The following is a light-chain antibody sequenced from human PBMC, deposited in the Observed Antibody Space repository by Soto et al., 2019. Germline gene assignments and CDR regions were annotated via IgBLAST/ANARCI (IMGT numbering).Light chain of an antibody. Sequence: QSVLTQPASVSGSPGQSITISCTGTSSDVGGYNYVSWYQQHPGKAPKLIIYDVSYRPSGVSNRFSGSKSGNTASLTISGLQAEDEADYFCSSYSRGSTYAFGTGTKVTVL. V-gene: IGLV2-14*03. CDR3: SSYSRGSTYA. CDR1: SSDVGGYNY. J-gene: IGLJ1*01. CDR2: DVS.